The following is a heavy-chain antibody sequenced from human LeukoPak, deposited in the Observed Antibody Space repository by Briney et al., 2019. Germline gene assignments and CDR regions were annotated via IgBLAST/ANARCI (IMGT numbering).Heavy chain of an antibody. D-gene: IGHD1-26*01. Sequence: SVKVSCKASGGTFSSYAISWVRQAPGQGLEWMGRIIPILGIANYAQKFQGRVTITADKSTSTAYMELSSLRSEDTAVYYCARGVGGSWIFDYWGQGTLVTVSS. CDR3: ARGVGGSWIFDY. CDR1: GGTFSSYA. J-gene: IGHJ4*02. CDR2: IIPILGIA. V-gene: IGHV1-69*04.